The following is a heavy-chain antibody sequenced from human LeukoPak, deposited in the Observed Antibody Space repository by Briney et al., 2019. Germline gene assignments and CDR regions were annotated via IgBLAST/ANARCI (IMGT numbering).Heavy chain of an antibody. CDR3: ASYDGSGSYKTRWYFDL. D-gene: IGHD3-10*01. Sequence: ASVKVSCKASGGTFSSYAISWVRQAPGQGLEWMGGIIPIFGTANYAQKFQGRVTITADESTSTAYMELSSLRSEDTAVYYCASYDGSGSYKTRWYFDLWGRGTLVTVPS. CDR1: GGTFSSYA. CDR2: IIPIFGTA. V-gene: IGHV1-69*01. J-gene: IGHJ2*01.